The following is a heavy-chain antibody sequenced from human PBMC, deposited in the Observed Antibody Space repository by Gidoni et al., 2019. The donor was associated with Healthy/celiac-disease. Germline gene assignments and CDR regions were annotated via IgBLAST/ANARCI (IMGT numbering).Heavy chain of an antibody. J-gene: IGHJ4*02. CDR2: IIPIFGTA. D-gene: IGHD3-3*01. CDR3: AGSRWSGLNFDY. CDR1: GGTFSSYA. Sequence: QVQLVQSGAEVKKPGSSVKLSCKASGGTFSSYAISAVRQAPGQGLEWLGGIIPIFGTANYAQKFQGRVTITADESTSTAYMELSSLRSEDTAVYYCAGSRWSGLNFDYWGQGTLVTVSS. V-gene: IGHV1-69*01.